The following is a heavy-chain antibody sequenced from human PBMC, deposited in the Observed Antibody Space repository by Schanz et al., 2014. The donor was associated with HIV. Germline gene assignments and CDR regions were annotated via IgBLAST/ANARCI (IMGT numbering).Heavy chain of an antibody. V-gene: IGHV1-18*01. CDR3: ARDRPVIVGATRADGGTDFDY. CDR1: GGTFSSNA. J-gene: IGHJ4*02. Sequence: QVQLEQSGAEVKRPGSSVKLSCKASGGTFSSNAISWVRQAPGQGLEWMGWISAYNGNTNYAQKFQGRLTMTTDTSTSTAYMELRSLRSDDTAVYYCARDRPVIVGATRADGGTDFDYWGQGTLVTVSS. D-gene: IGHD1-26*01. CDR2: ISAYNGNT.